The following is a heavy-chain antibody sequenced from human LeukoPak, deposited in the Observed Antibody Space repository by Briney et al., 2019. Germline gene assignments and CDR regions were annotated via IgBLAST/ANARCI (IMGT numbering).Heavy chain of an antibody. CDR3: ARARGSGGSGSYSFFDY. CDR1: GFTFSSYD. D-gene: IGHD3-10*01. J-gene: IGHJ4*02. V-gene: IGHV3-20*04. Sequence: PGGSLRLSCAASGFTFSSYDMHWVRQAPGKGLEWVSGINWNGGSTGYADSVKGRFTISRDNAKNSLYLQMNSLRAEDTALYYCARARGSGGSGSYSFFDYWGQGTLVTVSS. CDR2: INWNGGST.